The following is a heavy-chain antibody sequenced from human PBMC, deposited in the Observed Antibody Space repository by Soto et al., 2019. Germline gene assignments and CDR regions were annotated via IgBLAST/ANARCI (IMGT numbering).Heavy chain of an antibody. CDR1: GDSVSSVGFH. J-gene: IGHJ4*02. CDR3: ARAPVGLDTISYFDY. D-gene: IGHD3-3*01. CDR2: IYNGGST. Sequence: SETLSLTCTVSGDSVSSVGFHWAWLRRPPGKGLEWIGYIYNGGSTYYRPYLESRMNMSLDATRNHYSLRLTSVTAADTAVYFCARAPVGLDTISYFDYWGQGKLVTVSS. V-gene: IGHV4-30-4*01.